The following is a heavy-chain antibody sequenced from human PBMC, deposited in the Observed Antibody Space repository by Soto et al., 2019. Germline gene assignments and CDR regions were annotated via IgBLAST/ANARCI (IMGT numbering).Heavy chain of an antibody. V-gene: IGHV3-48*01. Sequence: PGGSLRLSCAASGFTFSSYSMNWVRQASGKGLEWVSYISSSSSTIYYADSAKGRFTISRDNAKNSLYLQMNSLRAEDTAVYYCAREYCSSTSCLNWFAPWGQGT. CDR3: AREYCSSTSCLNWFAP. CDR2: ISSSSSTI. D-gene: IGHD2-2*01. CDR1: GFTFSSYS. J-gene: IGHJ5*02.